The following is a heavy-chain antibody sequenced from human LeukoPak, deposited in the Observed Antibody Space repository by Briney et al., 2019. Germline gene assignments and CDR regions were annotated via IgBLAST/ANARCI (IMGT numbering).Heavy chain of an antibody. CDR2: IYPGDSDT. Sequence: GESLKISCKGSGYSFTSYWIGWVRQMPGKGLEWMGIIYPGDSDTRYSPSFQGQVTISADKSISTAYLQWSSLKASDTAMYCCATTEAGKNYYYYYMDVWGKGTTVTVSS. V-gene: IGHV5-51*01. J-gene: IGHJ6*03. CDR3: ATTEAGKNYYYYYMDV. D-gene: IGHD6-19*01. CDR1: GYSFTSYW.